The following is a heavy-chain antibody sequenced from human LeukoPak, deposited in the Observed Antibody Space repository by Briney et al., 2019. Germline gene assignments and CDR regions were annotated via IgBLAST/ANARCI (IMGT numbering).Heavy chain of an antibody. D-gene: IGHD5-12*01. V-gene: IGHV1-2*02. CDR2: INPNSGGT. CDR3: ARDLENGGYDSAYNWFDP. Sequence: ASVKVSCKASGYTFTGYYMHWVRRAPGQGLEWMGWINPNSGGTNYAQKFQGRVTMTRDTSISTAYMELSRLRSDDTAVYYCARDLENGGYDSAYNWFDPWGQGTLVTVSS. CDR1: GYTFTGYY. J-gene: IGHJ5*02.